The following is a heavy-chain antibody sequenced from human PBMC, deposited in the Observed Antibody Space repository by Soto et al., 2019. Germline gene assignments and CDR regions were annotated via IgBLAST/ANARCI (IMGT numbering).Heavy chain of an antibody. J-gene: IGHJ6*02. D-gene: IGHD3-10*01. CDR2: IWYDGSNK. V-gene: IGHV3-33*01. CDR3: AREMVRGHAVGYYYYGMDV. Sequence: SGGGVVQPGRSLRLSCAASGFTFSSYGMHWVRQAPGKGLEWVAVIWYDGSNKYYADSVKGRFTISRDNSKNTLYLQMNSLRAEDTAVYYCAREMVRGHAVGYYYYGMDVWGQGTTVTVSS. CDR1: GFTFSSYG.